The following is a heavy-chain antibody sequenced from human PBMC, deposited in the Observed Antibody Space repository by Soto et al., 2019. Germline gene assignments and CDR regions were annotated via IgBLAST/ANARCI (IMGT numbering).Heavy chain of an antibody. D-gene: IGHD6-19*01. CDR1: GFTFSSYW. J-gene: IGHJ4*02. V-gene: IGHV3-74*01. CDR2: INSDGSST. CDR3: VRGEGGWETY. Sequence: SGGSLRLSCAAPGFTFSSYWMHWVRQAPGKGLVWVSRINSDGSSTTYADTVKGRFTISRDNAKNTLYLQMNSLRAEDTAVYYCVRGEGGWETYWGQGTLVTVSS.